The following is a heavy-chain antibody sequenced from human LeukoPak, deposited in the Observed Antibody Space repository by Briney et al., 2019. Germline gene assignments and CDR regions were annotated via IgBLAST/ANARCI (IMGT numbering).Heavy chain of an antibody. J-gene: IGHJ2*01. V-gene: IGHV4-39*07. CDR1: GGSISSSSYY. Sequence: SETLSLTCTVSGGSISSSSYYWGWIRQPPGKGLEWIGSIYYSGSTYYNPSLKSRVTISVDTSKSQFSLKLSSVTAADTAVYYCARDYGDYWYFGLWGRGTLVTVSS. CDR3: ARDYGDYWYFGL. D-gene: IGHD4-17*01. CDR2: IYYSGST.